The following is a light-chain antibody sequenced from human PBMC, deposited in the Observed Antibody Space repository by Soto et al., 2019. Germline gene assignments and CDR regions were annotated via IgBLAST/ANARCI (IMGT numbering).Light chain of an antibody. V-gene: IGKV3-20*01. J-gene: IGKJ5*01. CDR1: QSVSNNY. CDR2: GAS. CDR3: QQLNSYPT. Sequence: TLXXSXXEXATLSXRASQSVSNNYLAWYQQKPGQAPRLLIYGASTRAAGIPDRFSGSGSGTDFTLTISSLEPEDFAVYYCQQLNSYPTFGQGTRLEIK.